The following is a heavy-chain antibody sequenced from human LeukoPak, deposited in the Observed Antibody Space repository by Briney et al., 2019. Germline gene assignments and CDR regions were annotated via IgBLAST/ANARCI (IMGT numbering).Heavy chain of an antibody. Sequence: GGSLRLSCAASGFTFSSYWMSWVRQAPGKGLEWVANIKQDGSEKYYVDSVKGRFTISRDNAKNSLYLQMNSLRAEDTAVYYCARAVDYYDSSGYRQDAFDIWGQGTMVTVSS. V-gene: IGHV3-7*01. CDR1: GFTFSSYW. CDR2: IKQDGSEK. CDR3: ARAVDYYDSSGYRQDAFDI. J-gene: IGHJ3*02. D-gene: IGHD3-22*01.